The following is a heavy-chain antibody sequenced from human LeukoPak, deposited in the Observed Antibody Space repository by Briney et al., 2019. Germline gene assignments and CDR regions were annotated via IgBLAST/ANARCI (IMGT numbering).Heavy chain of an antibody. CDR1: GESFNDYN. CDR2: ITHTRST. V-gene: IGHV4-34*01. CDR3: ARQYSGSLRE. J-gene: IGHJ4*02. D-gene: IGHD1-26*01. Sequence: PSETLSLTCAVSGESFNDYNWVWVRQPPGKGLEWIGEITHTRSTVYSPSLNSRVTISVDTSKNQFSLKLSSVTAADTAVYYCARQYSGSLREWGQGTLVTVSS.